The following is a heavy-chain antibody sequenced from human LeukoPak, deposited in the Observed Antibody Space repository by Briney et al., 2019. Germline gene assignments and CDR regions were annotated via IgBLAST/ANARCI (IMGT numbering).Heavy chain of an antibody. J-gene: IGHJ6*03. CDR1: GFTFSSYW. Sequence: GGSLRLSCAASGFTFSSYWMSWVRQAPGKGLEWVANIKQDGSEKYYVDSVKGRFTMSRDNAKNSVYLQMNSLRAEDTAVYYCARVFSTSGRGYDYMDVWGKGTSVIISS. V-gene: IGHV3-7*01. CDR3: ARVFSTSGRGYDYMDV. D-gene: IGHD6-6*01. CDR2: IKQDGSEK.